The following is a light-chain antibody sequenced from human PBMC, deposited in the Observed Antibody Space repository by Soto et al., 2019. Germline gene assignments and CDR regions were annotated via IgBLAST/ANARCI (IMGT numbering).Light chain of an antibody. Sequence: EIVMTQSPATLSVSPGERATLSCRASQSVNNNLAWFQQKPGQAHRLLIYGASTRATGIPARFSGSASGTEFTLTISSRQSEDFEIYYCQQSNNWPLTFGGGTKVEIK. V-gene: IGKV3-15*01. CDR1: QSVNNN. CDR3: QQSNNWPLT. CDR2: GAS. J-gene: IGKJ4*01.